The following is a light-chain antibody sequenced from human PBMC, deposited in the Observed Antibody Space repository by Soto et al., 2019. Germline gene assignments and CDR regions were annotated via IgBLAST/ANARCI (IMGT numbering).Light chain of an antibody. CDR1: SSDVGAYNF. CDR3: SSFRSGSTL. J-gene: IGLJ1*01. CDR2: EVS. Sequence: QSALTQRASVSGSPGQSITISCTGTSSDVGAYNFVSWYRQYPGKAPKLMIYEVSNRPSGVSNRFSGSKSANTASLTISGLQAEDEADYYCSSFRSGSTLFGTGTKLTVL. V-gene: IGLV2-14*01.